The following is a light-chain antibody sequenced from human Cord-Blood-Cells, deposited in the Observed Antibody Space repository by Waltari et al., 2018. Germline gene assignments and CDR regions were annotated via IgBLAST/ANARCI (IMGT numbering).Light chain of an antibody. CDR1: SSDVGSYNL. V-gene: IGLV2-23*02. CDR2: EVS. J-gene: IGLJ2*01. Sequence: QSALTQPASVSGSPGQSLTIPCTGTSSDVGSYNLVPWYQQHPGKAPKLMIYEVSKRPSGVSNRFSGSKSGNTASLTISGLQAEDEADYYCCSYAGSSTSHVVFGGGTKLTVL. CDR3: CSYAGSSTSHVV.